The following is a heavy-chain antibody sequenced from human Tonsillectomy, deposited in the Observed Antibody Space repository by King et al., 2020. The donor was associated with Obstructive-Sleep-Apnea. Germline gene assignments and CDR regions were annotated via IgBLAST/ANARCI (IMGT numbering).Heavy chain of an antibody. D-gene: IGHD2-21*02. CDR2: ISYDGSNK. CDR3: AKDRGSVVVTAILDY. V-gene: IGHV3-30*18. CDR1: GFTFSSYG. J-gene: IGHJ4*02. Sequence: VQLVESGGGVVQPGRSLRLSCAASGFTFSSYGMHWVRQAPGKGLEWVSVISYDGSNKYYADSVKGRFTISRDNSKNTLYLQMNSLRAEDTAVYYCAKDRGSVVVTAILDYWGQGTLVTVSS.